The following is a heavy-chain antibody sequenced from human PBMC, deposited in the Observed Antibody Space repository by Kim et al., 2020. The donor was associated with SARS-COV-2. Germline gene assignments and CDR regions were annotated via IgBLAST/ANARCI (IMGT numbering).Heavy chain of an antibody. V-gene: IGHV3-30*18. Sequence: GGSLRLSCAASGFSLTTYGMHWVRQAPGKGLEWVAVISSDGNSKYYADSVKGRFTISRDIPKNTLSLQMNSLRVEDTAVYYCAKGGIVERCYYLYDWGQGTLVTVSS. J-gene: IGHJ4*02. CDR1: GFSLTTYG. D-gene: IGHD3-10*01. CDR3: AKGGIVERCYYLYD. CDR2: ISSDGNSK.